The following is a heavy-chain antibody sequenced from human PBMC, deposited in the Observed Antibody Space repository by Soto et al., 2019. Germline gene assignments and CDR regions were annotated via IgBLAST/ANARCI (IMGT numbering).Heavy chain of an antibody. CDR1: GGSISSGGSY. J-gene: IGHJ4*02. CDR3: ARVVRDYGDFSAIDS. CDR2: IYYSGTT. D-gene: IGHD4-17*01. V-gene: IGHV4-31*03. Sequence: QVQLQESGPGLVKPSQTLSLTCTVSGGSISSGGSYWSWIRQHPGKGLEWIGYIYYSGTTYYNPSLTTRLTVSIDTSKNQFSLKLSSVTAADTAVYYCARVVRDYGDFSAIDSWGQGTLVTVSS.